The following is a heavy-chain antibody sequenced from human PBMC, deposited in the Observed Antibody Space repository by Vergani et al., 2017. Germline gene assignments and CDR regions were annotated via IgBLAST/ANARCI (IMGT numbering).Heavy chain of an antibody. CDR2: IIPIFGTA. CDR3: ARLGVYYDSSGYYSVDY. D-gene: IGHD3-22*01. Sequence: QVQLVQSGAEVKKPGSSVKVSCKASGGTFSSYAISWVRQAPGQGLEWMGGIIPIFGTANYAQKFQGRVTITADESTSTAYMELSSLRSEDTAVYYCARLGVYYDSSGYYSVDYWGQGTLVTVSS. J-gene: IGHJ4*02. CDR1: GGTFSSYA. V-gene: IGHV1-69*01.